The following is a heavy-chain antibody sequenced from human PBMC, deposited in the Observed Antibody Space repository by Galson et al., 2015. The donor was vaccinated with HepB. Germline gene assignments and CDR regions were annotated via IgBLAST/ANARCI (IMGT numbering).Heavy chain of an antibody. J-gene: IGHJ6*02. D-gene: IGHD3-22*01. CDR2: IIPIFGTA. CDR1: GGTFSSYA. V-gene: IGHV1-69*13. CDR3: ARVPSHSYDSSEPYGMDV. Sequence: SVKVSCKASGGTFSSYAISWVRQAPGQGLEWMGGIIPIFGTANYAQKFQGRVTITADESTSTAYMELSSLRSEDTAVYYCARVPSHSYDSSEPYGMDVWGQGTTVTVSS.